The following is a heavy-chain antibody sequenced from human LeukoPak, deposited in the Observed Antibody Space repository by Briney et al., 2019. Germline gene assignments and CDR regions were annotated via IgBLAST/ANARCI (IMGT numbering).Heavy chain of an antibody. CDR3: ATSEIGYASGFNRPGC. J-gene: IGHJ4*02. Sequence: GGSLRLSCAASGFTFTSYAMSWVRQTPGKGLEWVSFISDSSVGDSTYYADSVRGRFTISRDSSKSTLYLQMNSLRTEDTALYYCATSEIGYASGFNRPGCWGQGTLVTVSS. CDR2: ISDSSVGDST. D-gene: IGHD6-19*01. V-gene: IGHV3-23*01. CDR1: GFTFTSYA.